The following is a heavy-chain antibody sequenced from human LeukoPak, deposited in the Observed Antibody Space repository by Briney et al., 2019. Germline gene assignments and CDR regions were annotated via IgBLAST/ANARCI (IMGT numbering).Heavy chain of an antibody. CDR3: ARARRGDISLGY. CDR2: ISTYDGNI. V-gene: IGHV1-18*01. J-gene: IGHJ4*02. Sequence: ASVNVSCKTSGYNFISYGINWVRQAPGQGLEWMGGISTYDGNIHSAQKFQGRVTLTTDTSTSTVHMELRNLRSDDTAVYYCARARRGDISLGYWGQGTLVTVSS. D-gene: IGHD2-21*02. CDR1: GYNFISYG.